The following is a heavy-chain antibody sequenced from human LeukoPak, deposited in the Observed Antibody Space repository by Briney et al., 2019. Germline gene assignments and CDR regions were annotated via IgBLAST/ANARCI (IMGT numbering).Heavy chain of an antibody. CDR1: GFTFSSYW. Sequence: PGGSLRLSCAASGFTFSSYWMHWVRQAPGKGLVWVSRINTDGSSTSYADSVKGRFTISRDNSKNTLYLQMNSLRAEDTAVYYCAKEGSSGPGYYMDVWGKGTTVTASS. V-gene: IGHV3-74*01. CDR2: INTDGSST. D-gene: IGHD6-19*01. CDR3: AKEGSSGPGYYMDV. J-gene: IGHJ6*03.